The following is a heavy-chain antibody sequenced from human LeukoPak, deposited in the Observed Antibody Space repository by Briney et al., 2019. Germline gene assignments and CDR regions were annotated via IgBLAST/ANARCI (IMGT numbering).Heavy chain of an antibody. CDR3: ARACTTFITQWCFSDF. J-gene: IGHJ4*02. V-gene: IGHV1-18*04. CDR1: GYSFTTYV. D-gene: IGHD2/OR15-2a*01. CDR2: INPQNGNT. Sequence: ASVKVSCKASGYSFTTYVITWVRQAAGQRPEWLGWINPQNGNTNFAQRFQGRVTMTTDTSTNTAYMELRSLTSDDTAVYYCARACTTFITQWCFSDFWGQGTLVTVSS.